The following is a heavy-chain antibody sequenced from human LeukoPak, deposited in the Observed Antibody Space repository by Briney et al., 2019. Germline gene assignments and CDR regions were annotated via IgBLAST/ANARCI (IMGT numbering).Heavy chain of an antibody. D-gene: IGHD6-6*01. CDR1: GFTFSDYY. CDR2: ISSSGSII. CDR3: ARERAIASLRPYYFDY. J-gene: IGHJ4*02. Sequence: GGTLRLSCAASGFTFSDYYKSWIRQAPGKGLEWISYISSSGSIIYYADSVKGRFTISRDNARNSLYLQMNSLRAEDTAVYYCARERAIASLRPYYFDYWGQGTLVTVSS. V-gene: IGHV3-11*01.